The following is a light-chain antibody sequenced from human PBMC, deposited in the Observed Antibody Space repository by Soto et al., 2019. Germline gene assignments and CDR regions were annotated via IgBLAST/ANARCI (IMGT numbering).Light chain of an antibody. J-gene: IGLJ2*01. CDR3: SSSTNSVL. V-gene: IGLV2-23*01. CDR1: TSDVGSYNL. CDR2: EDS. Sequence: QSVLTQPASVSGSPGHSITISCTGTTSDVGSYNLVSWYQQYPGKAPKLIIHEDSKRPSGVSNRFSGSKSGNTASLTISGLQAEDEADYYCSSSTNSVLFGGGTKVTVL.